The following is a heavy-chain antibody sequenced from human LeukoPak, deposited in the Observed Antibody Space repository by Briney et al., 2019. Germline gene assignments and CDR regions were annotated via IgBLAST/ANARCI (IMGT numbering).Heavy chain of an antibody. V-gene: IGHV5-10-1*01. D-gene: IGHD2-2*01. CDR2: IDPSDSYT. CDR1: GYSFTTYW. J-gene: IGHJ3*02. CDR3: PRRQLPDAFDI. Sequence: GESLKISCKASGYSFTTYWISWVRQMPGKGLEWMGRIDPSDSYTNYSPSFQGHVTISADKSISTAYLQWSSLKASDTAIYYCPRRQLPDAFDIWGQGTMVTVSS.